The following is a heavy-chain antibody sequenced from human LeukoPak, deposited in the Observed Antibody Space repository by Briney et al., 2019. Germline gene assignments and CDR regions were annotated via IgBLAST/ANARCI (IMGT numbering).Heavy chain of an antibody. D-gene: IGHD3-10*01. CDR2: TYYRSKWYN. CDR1: GGSISSSSYY. J-gene: IGHJ3*02. CDR3: ARGSREGAFDI. Sequence: PSETLSLTCTVSGGSISSSSYYWNWIRQSPSRGLEWLGRTYYRSKWYNDYAVSVKSRITINPDTSKNQFSLQLNSVTPEDTAVYYCARGSREGAFDIWGQGTMVTVSS. V-gene: IGHV6-1*01.